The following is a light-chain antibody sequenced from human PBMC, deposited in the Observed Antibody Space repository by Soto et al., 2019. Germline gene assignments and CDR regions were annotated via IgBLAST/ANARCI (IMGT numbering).Light chain of an antibody. V-gene: IGKV1-5*03. CDR3: QQYNDYPWT. Sequence: IQMTQSPSTLSSSLGDRVSINCRASQSISAWLAWYQQRPGKAPRLLIYKASTLEIGVPSRFSGSGSGTEFTLTISSLKTDDVAIYYCQQYNDYPWTFGQGTKVDIK. CDR2: KAS. J-gene: IGKJ1*01. CDR1: QSISAW.